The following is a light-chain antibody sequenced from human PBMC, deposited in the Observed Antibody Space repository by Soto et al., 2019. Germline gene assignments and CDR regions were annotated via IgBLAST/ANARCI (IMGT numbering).Light chain of an antibody. V-gene: IGLV2-14*01. J-gene: IGLJ1*01. Sequence: QSVLTQPASVSGSPGQSITISCTGTSRDVGVYNYVSWYQQHPGKAPKLMIYGVNNRPSGVSDRFSGSKSGNTASLIISGLQAEDDGDYYCSSYSSSSTLVFGTGTKVTVL. CDR1: SRDVGVYNY. CDR2: GVN. CDR3: SSYSSSSTLV.